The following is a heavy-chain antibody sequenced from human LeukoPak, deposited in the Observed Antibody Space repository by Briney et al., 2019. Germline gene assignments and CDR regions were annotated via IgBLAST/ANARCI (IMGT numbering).Heavy chain of an antibody. CDR3: ARDRFGGMDV. CDR1: GFTFSSYW. V-gene: IGHV3-7*01. J-gene: IGHJ6*04. D-gene: IGHD4-23*01. CDR2: IKEDGSEK. Sequence: PGRSLRLSCAASGFTFSSYWMNWVRQAPGKGLEWVANIKEDGSEKYYVDSVKGRFSISRDDAKNSLHLQMNSLRAEDTAVYYCARDRFGGMDVWGKGTSVTVSS.